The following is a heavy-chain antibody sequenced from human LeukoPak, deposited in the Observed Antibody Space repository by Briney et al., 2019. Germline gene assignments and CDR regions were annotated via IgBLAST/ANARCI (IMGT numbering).Heavy chain of an antibody. D-gene: IGHD5-24*01. CDR1: GYTFTSYD. Sequence: ASVKVSCKASGYTFTSYDINWVRQATGQGLEWMGWMNPNSGNTGYAQKFQGRVTMTRNTSISTAYMELSSLRSEDTAVYYCARDLGRWLQKDNWFDPWGQGTLVTVSS. CDR2: MNPNSGNT. V-gene: IGHV1-8*01. J-gene: IGHJ5*02. CDR3: ARDLGRWLQKDNWFDP.